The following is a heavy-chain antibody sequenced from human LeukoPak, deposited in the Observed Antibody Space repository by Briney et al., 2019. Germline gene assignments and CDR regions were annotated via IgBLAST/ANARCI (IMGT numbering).Heavy chain of an antibody. V-gene: IGHV4-59*01. CDR1: GXSFSGYF. CDR2: IYYSGST. Sequence: PSETLSLTCAVYGXSFSGYFWSWIRQPPGKGLEWIGYIYYSGSTNYNPSLKSRVTISLDTSKNQFSLKLSSVTAADTAVYYCASGENYGSGSYFTYFDHWGQGTLVTVSS. CDR3: ASGENYGSGSYFTYFDH. D-gene: IGHD3-10*01. J-gene: IGHJ4*02.